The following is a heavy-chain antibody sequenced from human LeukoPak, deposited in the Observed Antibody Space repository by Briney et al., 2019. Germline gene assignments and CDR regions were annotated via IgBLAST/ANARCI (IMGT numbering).Heavy chain of an antibody. Sequence: GGSLRLSCAASGFTFSGSAMHWVRQASGKGLEWVGRIRSKANSYATAYAASVKGRFTISRDDSKNTAYLQMNSLRAEDTAVYYCAKSPRYSSKGAFDIWGQGTMVTVSS. V-gene: IGHV3-73*01. J-gene: IGHJ3*02. D-gene: IGHD6-13*01. CDR2: IRSKANSYAT. CDR1: GFTFSGSA. CDR3: AKSPRYSSKGAFDI.